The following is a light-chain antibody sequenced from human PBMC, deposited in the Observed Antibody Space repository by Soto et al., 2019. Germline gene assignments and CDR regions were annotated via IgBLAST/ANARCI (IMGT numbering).Light chain of an antibody. Sequence: QSVLTQPPSVSAAPEQKVTISCSGSSSNIEDNYVSWYQQLPGTAPKLLIYGNNKRPSGIPDRFSGSKSGTSATLGITGLQTGDEADYYCGTWDNTLSAGVFGGGTKLTVL. CDR3: GTWDNTLSAGV. CDR2: GNN. V-gene: IGLV1-51*01. J-gene: IGLJ2*01. CDR1: SSNIEDNY.